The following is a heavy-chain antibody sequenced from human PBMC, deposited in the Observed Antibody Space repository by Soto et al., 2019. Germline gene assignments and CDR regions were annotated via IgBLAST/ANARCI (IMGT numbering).Heavy chain of an antibody. D-gene: IGHD2-2*03. CDR3: AKDNDLDRDGPFDY. J-gene: IGHJ4*02. V-gene: IGHV3-9*01. CDR2: ISWNSGDI. Sequence: EVQLVESGGGSVQPGRSLRLSCAASGFSFDDYGMHWGRQGPGKGLEWVSGISWNSGDIYYADSVKGRFTISRDNAKRSLYLQMNSLRTEDTALYYCAKDNDLDRDGPFDYWGQGILVTVSS. CDR1: GFSFDDYG.